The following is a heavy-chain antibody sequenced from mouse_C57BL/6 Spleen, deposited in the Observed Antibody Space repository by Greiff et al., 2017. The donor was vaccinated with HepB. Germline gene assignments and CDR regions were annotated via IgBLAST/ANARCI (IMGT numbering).Heavy chain of an antibody. CDR3: ARQGDYGSSYGDYFDY. J-gene: IGHJ2*01. V-gene: IGHV1-81*01. CDR2: IYPRSGNT. CDR1: GYTFTSYG. Sequence: QVQLQQSGAELARPGASVKLSCKASGYTFTSYGISWVKQRTGQGLEWIGEIYPRSGNTYYNEKFKGKATLTADKSSSTAYMELRSLTSEDSAVYFCARQGDYGSSYGDYFDYWGQGTTLTVSS. D-gene: IGHD1-1*01.